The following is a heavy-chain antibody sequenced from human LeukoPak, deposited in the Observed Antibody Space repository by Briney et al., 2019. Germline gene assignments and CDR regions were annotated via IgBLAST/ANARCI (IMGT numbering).Heavy chain of an antibody. D-gene: IGHD1-7*01. CDR3: ATAGNYRFDY. J-gene: IGHJ4*02. CDR1: GFTFSDYN. V-gene: IGHV3-30-3*01. CDR2: MSPDGNKK. Sequence: GGSLRLSCAASGFTFSDYNMHWVRQAPGKGLDWVALMSPDGNKKYYADSVKGRFTISRDNAKNTLYLQMNSLRAEDTAVYYCATAGNYRFDYWGQGTLVTVSS.